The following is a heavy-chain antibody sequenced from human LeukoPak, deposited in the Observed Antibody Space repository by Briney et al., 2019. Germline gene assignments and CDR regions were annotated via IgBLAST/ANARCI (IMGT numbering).Heavy chain of an antibody. CDR1: GFTFSSYA. CDR3: AKRDNSGWYSFDF. V-gene: IGHV3-23*01. D-gene: IGHD6-19*01. Sequence: PGGSLRLSCAASGFTFSSYAMTWVRQAPGKWLEWVSSISHDATGTYYTDSVKGRFTISRDKSRNTLYLQMDSLRAEDTALYYCAKRDNSGWYSFDFWGQGTLVTVSS. CDR2: ISHDATGT. J-gene: IGHJ4*02.